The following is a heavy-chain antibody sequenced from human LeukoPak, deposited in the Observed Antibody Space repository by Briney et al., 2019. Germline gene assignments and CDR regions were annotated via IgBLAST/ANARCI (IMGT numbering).Heavy chain of an antibody. D-gene: IGHD3-22*01. J-gene: IGHJ4*02. CDR1: GFSFRDAA. CDR3: AKDQTHYYDSSGYV. Sequence: GGSLRLSCAASGFSFRDAAMHWVRQAPGKGLDWVSFISFDGNTKSYADSVKGRFTISRDNSKNMLYLQMNSLRVEDTAVYYCAKDQTHYYDSSGYVWGQGTLVTVSS. CDR2: ISFDGNTK. V-gene: IGHV3-30*04.